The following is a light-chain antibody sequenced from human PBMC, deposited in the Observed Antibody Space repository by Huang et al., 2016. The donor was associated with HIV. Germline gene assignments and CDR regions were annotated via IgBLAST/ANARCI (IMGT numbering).Light chain of an antibody. J-gene: IGKJ2*01. Sequence: IVMTQSPLSLPATPGAPAFLSCNSSQSLLRSNGYNYLDWYLQKQGQSPQLLIYLGSNRASGVPDRFSGIGAGTDFTLRISRVETEDVGVYYCMQGLQTPYTFGQGTNLEIK. CDR3: MQGLQTPYT. CDR1: QSLLRSNGYNY. V-gene: IGKV2-28*01. CDR2: LGS.